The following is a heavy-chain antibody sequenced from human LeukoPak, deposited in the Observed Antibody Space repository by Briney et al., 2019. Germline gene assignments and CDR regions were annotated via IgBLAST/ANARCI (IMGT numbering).Heavy chain of an antibody. J-gene: IGHJ4*02. Sequence: GGSLRLSCAASGFTFSGYSVNWVRQAPGKGLEWVSSISGSSFYINYADSVRGRFTISRDNAENSVYLQMSSLRDEDTAVYYCARIRDPYGYAHLDLWGQGTLVTVST. CDR1: GFTFSGYS. CDR2: ISGSSFYI. V-gene: IGHV3-21*01. CDR3: ARIRDPYGYAHLDL. D-gene: IGHD5-18*01.